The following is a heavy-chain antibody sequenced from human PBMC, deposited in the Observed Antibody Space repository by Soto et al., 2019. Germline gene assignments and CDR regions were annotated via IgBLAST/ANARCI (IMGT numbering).Heavy chain of an antibody. Sequence: QVQLQESGPGLVKPSQTLSLTCTVSGGSISSGGYYWSWIRQQPGKGLEWFGYIYYSGSTYYNPSLKSRVTISVDTSKNQFSLKLSSGTAADTAVYYCARALRVWGSYLYGYYGMDVWGQGTTVTVCS. CDR1: GGSISSGGYY. V-gene: IGHV4-31*03. J-gene: IGHJ6*02. CDR3: ARALRVWGSYLYGYYGMDV. CDR2: IYYSGST. D-gene: IGHD3-16*02.